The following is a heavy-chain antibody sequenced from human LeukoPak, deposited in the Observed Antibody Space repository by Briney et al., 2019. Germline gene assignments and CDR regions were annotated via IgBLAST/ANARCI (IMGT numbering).Heavy chain of an antibody. CDR2: MNPNSGNT. V-gene: IGHV1-8*01. Sequence: GESLKISCKGSGYTFTSYDINWVRQATGQGLEWMGWMNPNSGNTGYAQKFQGRVTMTRNTSISTAYMELSSLRSEDTAVYYCARGYGGSYYRFDYWGQGTLVTVSS. J-gene: IGHJ4*02. D-gene: IGHD1-26*01. CDR3: ARGYGGSYYRFDY. CDR1: GYTFTSYD.